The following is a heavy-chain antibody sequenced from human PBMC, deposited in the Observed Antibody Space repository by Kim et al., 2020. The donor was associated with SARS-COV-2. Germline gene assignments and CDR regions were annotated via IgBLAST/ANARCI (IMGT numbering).Heavy chain of an antibody. CDR1: GITFSNYD. V-gene: IGHV3-23*01. CDR2: ISDSGDRT. D-gene: IGHD3-16*02. J-gene: IGHJ5*02. CDR3: ATPRSRSYRS. Sequence: GGSLRLSCAASGITFSNYDMNWVRQAPGKGLEWVSSISDSGDRTYYVDSVKGRFTVSRDNSKNTLYLQMNSLRAEDTAVYYCATPRSRSYRSWRQGTLVTVSS.